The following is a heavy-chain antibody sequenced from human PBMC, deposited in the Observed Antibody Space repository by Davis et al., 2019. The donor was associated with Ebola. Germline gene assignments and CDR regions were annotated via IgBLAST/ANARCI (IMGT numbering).Heavy chain of an antibody. J-gene: IGHJ4*02. CDR1: ASPFAPTA. CDR3: VSTKGGGVLVPADN. Sequence: GGSLRLSCTASASPFAPTALPWIRRPPGKGLEWVSAFRCNSYGVVYADSVKGRFTISRDNAKNSLYLQMGSLRAEDTALYYCVSTKGGGVLVPADNWGQGTLVTVSS. D-gene: IGHD3-16*01. V-gene: IGHV3-9*01. CDR2: FRCNSYGV.